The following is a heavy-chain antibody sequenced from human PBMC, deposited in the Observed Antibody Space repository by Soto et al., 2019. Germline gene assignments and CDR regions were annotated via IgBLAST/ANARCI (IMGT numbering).Heavy chain of an antibody. D-gene: IGHD1-26*01. CDR2: INPNSGGT. CDR3: TTDYSDTWYFPFDY. V-gene: IGHV1-2*02. Sequence: ASVKVSCKASGYTFTGYYMHWVRQAPGQGLEWMGWINPNSGGTNYAQKFQGRVTMTRDTSISTAYMELSRLRSDDTAVYYCTTDYSDTWYFPFDYWGQGTQVTVSS. CDR1: GYTFTGYY. J-gene: IGHJ4*02.